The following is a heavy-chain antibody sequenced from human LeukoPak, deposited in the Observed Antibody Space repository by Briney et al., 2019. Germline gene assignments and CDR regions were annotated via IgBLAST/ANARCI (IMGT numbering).Heavy chain of an antibody. J-gene: IGHJ4*02. CDR2: IHSSKNT. CDR1: GGSISSSSYY. D-gene: IGHD5-18*01. CDR3: VSPRGFSYGYFDY. V-gene: IGHV4-39*01. Sequence: ASETLSLSCTVSGGSISSSSYYWGWIRQPPGKGLEWIGSIHSSKNTYYNPSLNSRVTIPADTSNNQSALTPGSVSATHTAVYYCVSPRGFSYGYFDYWGQGTLVSVSS.